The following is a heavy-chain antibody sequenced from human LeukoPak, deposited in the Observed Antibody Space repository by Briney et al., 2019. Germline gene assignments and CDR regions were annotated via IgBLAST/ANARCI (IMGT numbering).Heavy chain of an antibody. CDR3: ASRKLGNDY. V-gene: IGHV4-39*07. CDR2: IYYSGTT. Sequence: SETLSLTCTVSNGSISSSSYYWGWIRQPPGKGLEWIGSIYYSGTTYYNPSLKSRVTISLDTSKNQFSLKLSSVTAADTAVYYCASRKLGNDYWGQGTLVTVSS. D-gene: IGHD7-27*01. J-gene: IGHJ4*02. CDR1: NGSISSSSYY.